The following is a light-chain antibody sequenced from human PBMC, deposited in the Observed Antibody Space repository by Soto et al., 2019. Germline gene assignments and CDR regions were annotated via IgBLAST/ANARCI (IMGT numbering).Light chain of an antibody. V-gene: IGKV1-5*03. J-gene: IGKJ1*01. Sequence: DIPMTQSPSTLSASVGDRVTITCRASQSISTWLAWYQHKPEKAPKLLIYKASSLESGVPSRFSGSGSGTEFTLTISSLQPDDFATYYCQQYNSYRWTFGQGTKVEIK. CDR3: QQYNSYRWT. CDR2: KAS. CDR1: QSISTW.